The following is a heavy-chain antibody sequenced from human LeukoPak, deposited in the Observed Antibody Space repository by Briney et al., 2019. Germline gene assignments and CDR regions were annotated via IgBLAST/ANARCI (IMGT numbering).Heavy chain of an antibody. D-gene: IGHD5-18*01. CDR1: GFTFSSYA. J-gene: IGHJ4*02. Sequence: GGSLRLSCAASGFTFSSYAMSWVRQAPGKGLEWVSSISGNTGSIFYADSVKGRFTFSRDNAKNTLYLQMNSLRAEDTAVYYCARDREWGYSYGLDYWGQGTLVTVSS. CDR2: ISGNTGSI. CDR3: ARDREWGYSYGLDY. V-gene: IGHV3-23*01.